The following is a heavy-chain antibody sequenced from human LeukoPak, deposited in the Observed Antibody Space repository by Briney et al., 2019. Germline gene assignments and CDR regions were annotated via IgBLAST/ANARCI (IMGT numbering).Heavy chain of an antibody. D-gene: IGHD3-10*01. CDR2: ISYDGSNK. V-gene: IGHV3-30*04. J-gene: IGHJ5*02. CDR3: ARDISMVRVNWFDP. Sequence: GRSLRLSCAASGFTFSIYAIHWVRQAPGKGLEWVAVISYDGSNKYYADSVKGRFTIYRDNSKNTLYLQMNSLRAEDTAVYYCARDISMVRVNWFDPWGQGTLVTVSS. CDR1: GFTFSIYA.